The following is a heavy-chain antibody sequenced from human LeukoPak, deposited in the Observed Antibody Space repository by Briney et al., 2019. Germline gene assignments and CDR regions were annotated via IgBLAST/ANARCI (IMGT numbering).Heavy chain of an antibody. Sequence: PGGSLRLSCAASGFTFSSSTLHWVRQAPGQGLEWVAVILYDGSNKYYTDSVKDRFTTSRDNSKNTLYLQINSLRVEDTALYYCARGVARSSTSSVDYWGQGTLVTVSS. D-gene: IGHD2-2*01. CDR3: ARGVARSSTSSVDY. J-gene: IGHJ4*02. CDR2: ILYDGSNK. V-gene: IGHV3-30-3*01. CDR1: GFTFSSST.